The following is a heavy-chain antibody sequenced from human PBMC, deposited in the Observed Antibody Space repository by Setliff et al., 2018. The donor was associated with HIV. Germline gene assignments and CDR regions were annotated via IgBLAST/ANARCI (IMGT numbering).Heavy chain of an antibody. CDR3: ARLPRTTVVVGNWYFDL. Sequence: SETLSLTCTVSDSAMDSYYWSWVRQSPGRGLEYIGYIYWTGKTDYNPSLRSRVTISLDTSGNQFSLKLNSVTGADTAVYYCARLPRTTVVVGNWYFDLWGRGTLVTVSS. V-gene: IGHV4-59*12. CDR1: DSAMDSYY. D-gene: IGHD4-17*01. CDR2: IYWTGKT. J-gene: IGHJ2*01.